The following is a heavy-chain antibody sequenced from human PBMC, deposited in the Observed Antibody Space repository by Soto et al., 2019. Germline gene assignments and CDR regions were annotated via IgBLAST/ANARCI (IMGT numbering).Heavy chain of an antibody. CDR3: ARGAGFSYASTWFDI. CDR1: GASVSSGTYY. CDR2: IYYTGST. D-gene: IGHD5-18*01. Sequence: QVQLQESGPGLVKPSETLSLTCTVFGASVSSGTYYWSWIRQAPGQGLEWVGHIYYTGSTTYNPSLNNRVTISVDTSKNHFSLQLTSVTAADTAVYYCARGAGFSYASTWFDIWGQGTLVTVSS. J-gene: IGHJ5*02. V-gene: IGHV4-61*03.